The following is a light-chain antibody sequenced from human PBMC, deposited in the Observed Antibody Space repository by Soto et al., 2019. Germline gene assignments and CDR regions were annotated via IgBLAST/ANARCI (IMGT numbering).Light chain of an antibody. CDR1: QSITNY. Sequence: ELVLTQSPATLSLSPGEGATLSCRARQSITNYLAWYQQKPGQAPRLLIYDVSNRATGIPARFSGSGSGTDFTLTIGSLEPEDFAVYYCQQRSNWPQITFGQGTRLEI. V-gene: IGKV3-11*01. CDR3: QQRSNWPQIT. CDR2: DVS. J-gene: IGKJ5*01.